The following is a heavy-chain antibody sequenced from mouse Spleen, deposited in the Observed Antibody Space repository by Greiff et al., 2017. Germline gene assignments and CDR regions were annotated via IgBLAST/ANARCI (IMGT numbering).Heavy chain of an antibody. Sequence: QVQLQQSGPELVKPGASVKISCKASGYAFSSSWMNWVKQRPGKGLEWIGRIYPGDGDTNYNGKFKGKATLTADKSSSTAYMQLSSLTSEDSAVYFCANHYYGSSLDYWGQGTTLTVSS. CDR2: IYPGDGDT. CDR1: GYAFSSSW. D-gene: IGHD1-1*01. J-gene: IGHJ2*01. V-gene: IGHV1-82*01. CDR3: ANHYYGSSLDY.